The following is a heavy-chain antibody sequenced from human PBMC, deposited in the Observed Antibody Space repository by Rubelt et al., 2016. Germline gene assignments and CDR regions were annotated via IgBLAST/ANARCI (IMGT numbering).Heavy chain of an antibody. CDR2: IDWDDDK. CDR3: ARSSGGSCYSGSHFDY. Sequence: QVTLRESGPALVKPTQTLTLTCTFSGFSLSTSGMCVSWIRQPPGKALEWLALIDWDDDKYYSTSLKTRLTISKETSKNQVVLTMTNMEPVDTATYYCARSSGGSCYSGSHFDYWGQGTLVTVSS. CDR1: GFSLSTSGMC. J-gene: IGHJ4*02. V-gene: IGHV2-70*01. D-gene: IGHD2-15*01.